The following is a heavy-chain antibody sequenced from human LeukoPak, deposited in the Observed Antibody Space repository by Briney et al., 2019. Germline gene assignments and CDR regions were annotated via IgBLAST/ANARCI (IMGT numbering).Heavy chain of an antibody. CDR1: GGSISSTTDY. D-gene: IGHD2/OR15-2a*01. V-gene: IGHV4-39*01. Sequence: SETLSLTCTVSGGSISSTTDYWGWIRQPPGKGLEWIGSIFYGGTTYYNPSLKSRVTISVDTSKNQFSLKLTSVTAADTAVYYCARHVNTTTGAPIGWFDPWGQGTLVPVSS. CDR2: IFYGGTT. CDR3: ARHVNTTTGAPIGWFDP. J-gene: IGHJ5*02.